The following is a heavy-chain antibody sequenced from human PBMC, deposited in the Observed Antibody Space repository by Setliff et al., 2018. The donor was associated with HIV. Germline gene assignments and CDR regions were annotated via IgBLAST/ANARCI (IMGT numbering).Heavy chain of an antibody. CDR2: IIPIPGVR. D-gene: IGHD3-22*01. Sequence: ASVKVSCKVSGGTFSSYAISWVRQAPGEGLEWMGGIIPIPGVRNYAQKFQGRVTITADKSTSTAYMELSSLRSEDTAVYYCARARRDSYDRGRRSHYYIDVWGKGTTVTVSS. CDR1: GGTFSSYA. CDR3: ARARRDSYDRGRRSHYYIDV. V-gene: IGHV1-69*10. J-gene: IGHJ6*03.